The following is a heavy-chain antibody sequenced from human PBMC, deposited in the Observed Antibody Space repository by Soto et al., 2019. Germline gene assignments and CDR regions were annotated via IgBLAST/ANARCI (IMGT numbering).Heavy chain of an antibody. CDR2: INPGGGST. CDR3: ARGVGGYADSGNWFDP. Sequence: RASVKVSCKASGYTFTSYGISWVRQAPGQGLEWMGIINPGGGSTTYAQKLQGRVTMTRDQSTSTVYMELGSLTSDDTAVYYCARGVGGYADSGNWFDPWGQGTLVTVSS. J-gene: IGHJ5*02. V-gene: IGHV1-46*01. CDR1: GYTFTSYG. D-gene: IGHD5-12*01.